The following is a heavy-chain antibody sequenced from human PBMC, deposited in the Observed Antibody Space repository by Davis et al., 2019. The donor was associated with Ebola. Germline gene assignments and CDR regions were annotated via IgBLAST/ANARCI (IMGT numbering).Heavy chain of an antibody. CDR3: ARQGTVLRFLEWLPTPTYGMDV. Sequence: MPSETLSLTCTVSGGSISSYYWGWIRQPPGKGLEWIGSIYYSGSTYYNPSLKSRVTISVDTSKNQFSLKLSSVTAADTAVYYCARQGTVLRFLEWLPTPTYGMDVWGKGTTVTVSS. CDR1: GGSISSYY. D-gene: IGHD3-3*01. CDR2: IYYSGST. J-gene: IGHJ6*04. V-gene: IGHV4-39*01.